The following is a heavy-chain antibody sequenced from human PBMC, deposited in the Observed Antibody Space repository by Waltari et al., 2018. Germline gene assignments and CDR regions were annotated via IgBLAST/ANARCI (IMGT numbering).Heavy chain of an antibody. CDR2: IYYSGRT. V-gene: IGHV4-59*01. CDR1: GGSISSYY. CDR3: GGGGGGAGYYYYGMDV. J-gene: IGHJ6*02. D-gene: IGHD6-19*01. Sequence: QVQLQESGPGLVKPSETLSLTCTVSGGSISSYYWSWIRQPPGKGLEWIGYIYYSGRTKYNAARRSRVTISVDTSGSELCREVRGVRGGGGGGGGGGGGGGGAGYYYYGMDVWGQGTTVTVSS.